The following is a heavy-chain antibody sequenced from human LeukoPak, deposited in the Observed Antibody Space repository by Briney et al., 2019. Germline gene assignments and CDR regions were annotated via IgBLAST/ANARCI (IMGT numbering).Heavy chain of an antibody. CDR1: GFTLSSNW. D-gene: IGHD1-1*01. CDR3: TRGSYWIDY. CDR2: IKQDGSEK. V-gene: IGHV3-7*01. Sequence: PGGFLRLSCAASGFTLSSNWMGWVRQAPGKGPEWVANIKQDGSEKYYVDSVKGRFTISRDNTKNTRHMEMNSLGYEDTAVYYCTRGSYWIDYWGQGTLVTVSS. J-gene: IGHJ4*02.